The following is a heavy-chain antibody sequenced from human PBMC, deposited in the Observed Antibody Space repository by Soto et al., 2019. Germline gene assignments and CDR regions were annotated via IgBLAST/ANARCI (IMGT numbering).Heavy chain of an antibody. J-gene: IGHJ4*02. V-gene: IGHV1-46*01. CDR3: ERDRRGSLSARVGD. Sequence: QLLLVQSGAELKKPGTSVNVSCKASGETLSTYYMHWVRQGPGQGPGWMGMMNPSGGTANYAQRFQGRVTMSRGTATATVCTHLRSLGSGDTAVYYCERDRRGSLSARVGDWGQRTLVTVSS. CDR2: MNPSGGTA. D-gene: IGHD6-6*01. CDR1: GETLSTYY.